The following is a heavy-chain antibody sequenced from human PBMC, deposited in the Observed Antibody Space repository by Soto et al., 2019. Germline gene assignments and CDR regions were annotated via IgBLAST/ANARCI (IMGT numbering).Heavy chain of an antibody. CDR2: IASRPEGYTT. Sequence: EVQLVESGGGLVQPGGSLKLSCAASGFTFSDSAIHWVRQAPGKGLEWVGRIASRPEGYTTTYGASVTGRVTVSRDDSENTAYMQMHSLKTDDTDVYYYAKYIGSLSIAAALGKGTLVTVAS. CDR1: GFTFSDSA. J-gene: IGHJ5*02. CDR3: AKYIGSLSIAAA. D-gene: IGHD1-26*01. V-gene: IGHV3-73*02.